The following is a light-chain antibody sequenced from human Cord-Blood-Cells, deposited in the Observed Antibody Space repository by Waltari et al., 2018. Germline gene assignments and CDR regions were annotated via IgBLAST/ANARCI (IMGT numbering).Light chain of an antibody. CDR3: QAWDSGTVV. CDR1: KLGDKY. J-gene: IGLJ2*01. Sequence: SYELTQPPSVSVSPGQTASITCSGDKLGDKYACWYQQKQGQSPVLVIYQDSKRPSGIPERFSGSNSGNTATLTISGTQAMDEADYYCQAWDSGTVVFGGGTKLTVL. V-gene: IGLV3-1*01. CDR2: QDS.